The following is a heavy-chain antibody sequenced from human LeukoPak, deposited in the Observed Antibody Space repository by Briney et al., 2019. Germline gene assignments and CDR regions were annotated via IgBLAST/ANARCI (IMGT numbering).Heavy chain of an antibody. CDR2: IYYSGST. J-gene: IGHJ5*02. D-gene: IGHD3-3*01. Sequence: SETLSLTCTVSGGSISSYYWSWIRQPPGKGLEWIGYIYYSGSTNYNPSLKSRVTISVDTSKNQFSLKLSSVTAADTAVYYCARSRVLRFLEWLYNWFDPWGQGTLVTVSS. CDR1: GGSISSYY. CDR3: ARSRVLRFLEWLYNWFDP. V-gene: IGHV4-59*08.